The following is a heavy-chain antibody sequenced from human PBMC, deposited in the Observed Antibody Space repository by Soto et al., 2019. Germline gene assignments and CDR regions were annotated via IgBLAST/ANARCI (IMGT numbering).Heavy chain of an antibody. CDR3: ARESDSSSLYGLDV. V-gene: IGHV1-69*06. CDR2: IIPIFGTA. D-gene: IGHD6-19*01. Sequence: GASVKVSCKASGGTFSTYAISWVRQAPGQGLEWMGGIIPIFGTARYAQKFQGRVTITADRSTSTAYMELISLRSEDTAVFFCARESDSSSLYGLDVWGQGTTVTVSS. J-gene: IGHJ6*02. CDR1: GGTFSTYA.